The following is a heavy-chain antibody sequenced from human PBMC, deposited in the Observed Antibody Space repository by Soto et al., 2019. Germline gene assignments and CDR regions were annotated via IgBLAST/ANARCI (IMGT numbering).Heavy chain of an antibody. D-gene: IGHD1-7*01. J-gene: IGHJ4*02. CDR2: INHSGST. CDR1: GGSFSGYY. CDR3: ARDKNNWNYIFDY. Sequence: QVQLQQWGAGLLKPSETLSLTCAVYGGSFSGYYWSWIRQPPGKGLEWIGEINHSGSTNYNPSLKERVTLSVGTSKNPFSPKLRSGTAADPAVYYWARDKNNWNYIFDYWGQGTLVTVSS. V-gene: IGHV4-34*01.